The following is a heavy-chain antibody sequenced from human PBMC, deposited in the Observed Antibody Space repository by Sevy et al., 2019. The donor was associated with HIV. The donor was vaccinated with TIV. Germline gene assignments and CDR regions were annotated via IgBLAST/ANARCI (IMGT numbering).Heavy chain of an antibody. CDR1: GFTFSSYA. J-gene: IGHJ6*02. D-gene: IGHD3-10*01. CDR2: ISYDGSNK. CDR3: AREGLLWFGESHYYYGMDV. Sequence: GGSLRLSCAASGFTFSSYAMHWVRQAPGKGLEWVAVISYDGSNKYYADSVKGRFTISRDNSKNTLYLQMNSLRAEDTAVYYCAREGLLWFGESHYYYGMDVWGQGTTVTVSS. V-gene: IGHV3-30*04.